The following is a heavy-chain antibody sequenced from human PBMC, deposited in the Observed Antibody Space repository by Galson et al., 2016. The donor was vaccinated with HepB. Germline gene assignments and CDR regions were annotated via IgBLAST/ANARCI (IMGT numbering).Heavy chain of an antibody. CDR2: ISDDGTNK. J-gene: IGHJ1*01. D-gene: IGHD6-19*01. CDR1: GFSFRNYG. CDR3: VAGKEYFQH. V-gene: IGHV3-30*03. Sequence: SLRLSCAASGFSFRNYGMHWVRQAPGKGLDWVSAISDDGTNKYYADSAKGRFTISRDNSKNTLSLQMNSLRAEDTAVYYCVAGKEYFQHWGQGTPVTVSS.